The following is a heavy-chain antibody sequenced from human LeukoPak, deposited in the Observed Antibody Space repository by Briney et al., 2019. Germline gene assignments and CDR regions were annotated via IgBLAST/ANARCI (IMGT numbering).Heavy chain of an antibody. CDR3: ARAGITMVRGVIYDY. J-gene: IGHJ4*02. CDR2: IYTSGST. V-gene: IGHV4-39*07. CDR1: CGSISSRSYY. D-gene: IGHD3-10*01. Sequence: SETLSLTCTVSCGSISSRSYYWGWIPQPPGKGLEWIGSIYTSGSTNYNPSLKSRVTMSVDTSKNQLSLKLRSVTAADTAVYYCARAGITMVRGVIYDYWGQGTLVTVSS.